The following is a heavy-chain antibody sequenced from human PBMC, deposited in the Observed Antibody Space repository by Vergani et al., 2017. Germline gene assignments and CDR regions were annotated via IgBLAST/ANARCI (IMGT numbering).Heavy chain of an antibody. CDR3: ARLRGGDYVDSHHYYYAMDV. J-gene: IGHJ6*02. CDR2: IYRGDSST. V-gene: IGHV3-48*01. D-gene: IGHD4-17*01. Sequence: EVQLVESGGGLIQPGASLRLSCAASGFTFSSYTMNWVRQAPGKGLEWISYIYRGDSSTYGSAFYADSVKGRFTISRDNARNSLYLQMNDVRAEDTAVYYCARLRGGDYVDSHHYYYAMDVWGQGTTVTVSS. CDR1: GFTFSSYT.